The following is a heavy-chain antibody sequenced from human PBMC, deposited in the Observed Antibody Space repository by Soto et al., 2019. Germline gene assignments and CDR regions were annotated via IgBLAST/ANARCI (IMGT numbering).Heavy chain of an antibody. V-gene: IGHV3-43*01. CDR3: SKDIGEQQLVYGYYYYGIDV. CDR2: ISWDGGST. D-gene: IGHD6-13*01. CDR1: GFTFDDYT. Sequence: EVQLVESGGVVVQPGGSLRLSCAASGFTFDDYTMHWVRQAPGKGLEWVSLISWDGGSTYYADSVKGRFTISRDNSKNSLYLQMNSLRTEDTALYYWSKDIGEQQLVYGYYYYGIDVWGQGTTVTVSS. J-gene: IGHJ6*02.